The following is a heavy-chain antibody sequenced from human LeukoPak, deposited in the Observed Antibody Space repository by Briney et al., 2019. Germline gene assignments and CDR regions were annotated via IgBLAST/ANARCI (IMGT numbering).Heavy chain of an antibody. CDR1: GGSFSGYY. D-gene: IGHD6-13*01. J-gene: IGHJ5*02. Sequence: SETLSLTCAVYGGSFSGYYWSWIRQPPGKGLEWIGEINHSGSTNYNPSLKSRVTTSADTSKNQFSLKLSSVTAADTAVYYCARGRIAAAGRSSNWFDPWGQGTLVTVSS. V-gene: IGHV4-34*01. CDR2: INHSGST. CDR3: ARGRIAAAGRSSNWFDP.